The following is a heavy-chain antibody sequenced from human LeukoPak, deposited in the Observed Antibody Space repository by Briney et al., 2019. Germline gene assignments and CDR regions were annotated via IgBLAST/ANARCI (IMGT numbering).Heavy chain of an antibody. D-gene: IGHD1-26*01. CDR2: IYATGST. V-gene: IGHV4-4*07. CDR3: ARQGYTASYYFLDF. J-gene: IGHJ4*02. Sequence: KASETLSLTCAVSGDFIRSYWWGWVRQPAGKGLEWIGRIYATGSTKFNPSLKSRLTISMDTSTNQLSLKLSLKLTSVTAADTAVYFCARQGYTASYYFLDFWSQGTLVTVAP. CDR1: GDFIRSYW.